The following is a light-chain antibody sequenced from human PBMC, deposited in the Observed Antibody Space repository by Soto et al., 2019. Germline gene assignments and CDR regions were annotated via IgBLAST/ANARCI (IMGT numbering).Light chain of an antibody. CDR3: QSYDSSLSGSYV. CDR1: SSNIGAGYD. J-gene: IGLJ1*01. V-gene: IGLV1-40*01. CDR2: NNN. Sequence: QPVLTQPPSVSGAPGQRVTISCTGSSSNIGAGYDVHWYQRLPGTAPKVLIYNNNNRPSGVPDRFSGSKSGTSASLAITGLQAEDEADYYCQSYDSSLSGSYVFGIGTKLTVL.